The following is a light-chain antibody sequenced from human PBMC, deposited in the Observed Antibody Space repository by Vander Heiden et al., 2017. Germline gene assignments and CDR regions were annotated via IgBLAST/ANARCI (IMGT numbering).Light chain of an antibody. V-gene: IGKV1-39*01. CDR3: QQTDRSPYT. J-gene: IGKJ2*01. CDR1: QSISSH. Sequence: DIQMTQSPSSLSASVGDRVTITCRASQSISSHLNWYQQKAGKAPKLLIYAASRLQSGVPSRFSGSGSGTGFTLTISSLQSEDFATYYCQQTDRSPYTFGQGTKLEIK. CDR2: AAS.